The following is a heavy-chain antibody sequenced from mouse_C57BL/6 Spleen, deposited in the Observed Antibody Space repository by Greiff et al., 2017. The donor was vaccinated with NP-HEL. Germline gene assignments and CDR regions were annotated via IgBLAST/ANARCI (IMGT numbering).Heavy chain of an antibody. V-gene: IGHV10-3*01. CDR2: IRSKSSNYAT. CDR3: VREGRTYYSNYGYFDV. Sequence: EVQRVESGGGLVQPKGSLKLSCAASGFTFNTYAMHWVRQAPGKGLEWVARIRSKSSNYATYYADSVKDRFTISRDDSQSMLYLQMNNLKTEDTAMYYCVREGRTYYSNYGYFDVWGTGTTVTVSS. D-gene: IGHD2-5*01. CDR1: GFTFNTYA. J-gene: IGHJ1*03.